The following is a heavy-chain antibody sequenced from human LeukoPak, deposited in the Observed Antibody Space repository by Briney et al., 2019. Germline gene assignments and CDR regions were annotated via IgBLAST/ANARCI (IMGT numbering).Heavy chain of an antibody. CDR3: ARYLIGRHDYIWGSSRHDAFDI. Sequence: GGSLRLSCAASGFTVSSNYMSWVRQAPGKGLEWVSVIYSGGSTYYADSVKGRFTISRDNSKNTLYLQMNSLRAEDTAVYYCARYLIGRHDYIWGSSRHDAFDIWGQGTMVTVSS. D-gene: IGHD3-16*01. CDR2: IYSGGST. CDR1: GFTVSSNY. J-gene: IGHJ3*02. V-gene: IGHV3-53*01.